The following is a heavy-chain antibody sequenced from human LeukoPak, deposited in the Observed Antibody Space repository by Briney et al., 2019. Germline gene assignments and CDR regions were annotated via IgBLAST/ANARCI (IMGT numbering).Heavy chain of an antibody. V-gene: IGHV4-34*01. Sequence: SETLSLTCVVDGGSLSGFHWSWICQSPRKRLEWIGEINHSGDANYNPSLQTRVDISLDMSKNQFSLKMNSVTAADTAVYYCARSEVNSSGYWVILYWGQGTLVTVSS. CDR3: ARSEVNSSGYWVILY. J-gene: IGHJ4*02. D-gene: IGHD3-22*01. CDR2: INHSGDA. CDR1: GGSLSGFH.